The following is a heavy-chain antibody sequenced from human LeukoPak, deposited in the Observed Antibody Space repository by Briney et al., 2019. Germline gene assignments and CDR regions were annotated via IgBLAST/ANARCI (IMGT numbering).Heavy chain of an antibody. CDR1: GFTFSDYY. CDR3: ARASRRGYYGAAFDI. V-gene: IGHV3-11*04. Sequence: GGSPRLSCAASGFTFSDYYMSWIRQAPGKGLEWVSYISSSGSTIYYADSVKGRFTISRDNAKNSLYLQMNSLRAEDTAVYYCARASRRGYYGAAFDIWGQGTMVTVSS. D-gene: IGHD3-3*01. CDR2: ISSSGSTI. J-gene: IGHJ3*02.